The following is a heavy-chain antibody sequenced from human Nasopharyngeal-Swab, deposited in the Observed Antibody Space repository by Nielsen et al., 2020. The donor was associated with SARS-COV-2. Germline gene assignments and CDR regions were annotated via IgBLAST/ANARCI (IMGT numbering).Heavy chain of an antibody. CDR1: GGSFSGYY. V-gene: IGHV4-34*01. Sequence: SQTLSLTCAVYGGSFSGYYWSWIRQSPGKGLEWICEISRSGRTNYNPSLNSRVTISLDTSKNQFSLKLNSLTAADTAVYFFARAIKIFGAVVGSFDPWGQGTLVTVSS. CDR2: ISRSGRT. J-gene: IGHJ5*02. D-gene: IGHD3-3*01. CDR3: ARAIKIFGAVVGSFDP.